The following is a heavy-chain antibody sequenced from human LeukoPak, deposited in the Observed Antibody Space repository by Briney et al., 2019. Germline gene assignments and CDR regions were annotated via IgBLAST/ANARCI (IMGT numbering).Heavy chain of an antibody. V-gene: IGHV3-30-3*01. J-gene: IGHJ4*02. CDR2: ILYDGSNK. Sequence: GGSLTLSCAASGFTFSSYSMNWVRQAPGKGLELVACILYDGSNKYYADSVKDRFTISRDNSKNMLYLQMNSLTAEDTAVYYCARAPPYSSCRLGYWGQGTLVTVSS. CDR3: ARAPPYSSCRLGY. CDR1: GFTFSSYS. D-gene: IGHD2-15*01.